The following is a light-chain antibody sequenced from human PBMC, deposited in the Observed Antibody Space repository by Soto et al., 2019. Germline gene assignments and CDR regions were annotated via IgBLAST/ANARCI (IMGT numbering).Light chain of an antibody. Sequence: EIVLTQSPATLSLSLGERAILSCRASQSVRTSLAWFQQRPGQAPRLLIYDASNRATGIPARFSGSGSGTDFTLTISSLEPADFAVYYCQQRSNWPIYTFGQGTKLEIK. CDR2: DAS. J-gene: IGKJ2*01. V-gene: IGKV3-11*01. CDR3: QQRSNWPIYT. CDR1: QSVRTS.